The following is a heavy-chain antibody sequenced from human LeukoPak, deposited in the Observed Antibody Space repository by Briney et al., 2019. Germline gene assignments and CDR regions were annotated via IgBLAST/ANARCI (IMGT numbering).Heavy chain of an antibody. CDR2: IIPIFGTA. CDR3: ARERGCRSPTLEPYQLLFPDAFDI. D-gene: IGHD2-2*01. V-gene: IGHV1-69*05. Sequence: SVKVSCKASGGTFSSYAISWVRQAPGQGLEWMGGIIPIFGTANYAQKFQGRVTIATDESTSTAYMELSSLRSDDTAVYYCARERGCRSPTLEPYQLLFPDAFDIWGQGTMVTVSS. CDR1: GGTFSSYA. J-gene: IGHJ3*02.